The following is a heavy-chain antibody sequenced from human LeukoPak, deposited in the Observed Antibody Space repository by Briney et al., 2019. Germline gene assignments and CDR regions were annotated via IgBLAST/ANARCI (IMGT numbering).Heavy chain of an antibody. CDR3: ARRALRYFDWLSSLNWFDP. D-gene: IGHD3-9*01. CDR2: INHSGST. J-gene: IGHJ5*02. Sequence: SETLSLTCAVYGGSFSGYYWSWIRQPPGKGLEWIGEINHSGSTNYNPSLKSRVTISVDTSKNQSSLKLSSVTAADTAVYYCARRALRYFDWLSSLNWFDPWGQGTLVTVSS. CDR1: GGSFSGYY. V-gene: IGHV4-34*01.